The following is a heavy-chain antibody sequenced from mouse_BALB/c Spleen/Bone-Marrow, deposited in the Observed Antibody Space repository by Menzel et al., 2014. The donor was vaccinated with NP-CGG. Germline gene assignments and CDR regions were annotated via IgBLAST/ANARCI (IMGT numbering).Heavy chain of an antibody. CDR1: GYTFTDYC. V-gene: IGHV1-84*02. CDR2: IYPGSGNT. J-gene: IGHJ1*01. CDR3: ARPPYYYGSRPYWYFDV. D-gene: IGHD1-1*01. Sequence: VVESGPELVKPGASVKISCKASGYTFTDYCISWVKQKPGQGLEWIGWIYPGSGNTQYNEKFKGKATLTVDTSSNTAYMQLSSLTSEGTAVYFCARPPYYYGSRPYWYFDVCGAATTVTVSS.